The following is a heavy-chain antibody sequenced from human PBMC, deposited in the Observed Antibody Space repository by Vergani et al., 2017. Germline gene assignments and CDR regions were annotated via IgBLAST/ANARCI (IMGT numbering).Heavy chain of an antibody. Sequence: QITLKESGPTLVKPTQTLTLTCTFSGFSLSTSGVGVGWIRQPPGKALEWLALIYWDDDKRYSPSLKSRLTITKDTSKNQVVLTMTNMDPVDTATYYCAHRGSSGWYDVPERHYYCYGMLVSGQGTTVTVSS. CDR2: IYWDDDK. D-gene: IGHD6-19*01. J-gene: IGHJ6*02. CDR1: GFSLSTSGVG. V-gene: IGHV2-5*02. CDR3: AHRGSSGWYDVPERHYYCYGMLV.